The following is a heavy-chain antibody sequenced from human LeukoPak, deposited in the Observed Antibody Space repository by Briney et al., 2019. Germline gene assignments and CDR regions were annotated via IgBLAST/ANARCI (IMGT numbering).Heavy chain of an antibody. CDR2: IYYSGST. V-gene: IGHV4-38-2*02. Sequence: SETLSLTCTVSGYSISSGYYWGWIRQPPGKGLEWIGSIYYSGSTYYNPSLKSRVTISVDTSKNQFSLKLSSVTAADTAVYYCARTSEEVCSSTSCYYYYYMDVWGKGTTVTVSS. CDR3: ARTSEEVCSSTSCYYYYYMDV. J-gene: IGHJ6*03. D-gene: IGHD2-2*01. CDR1: GYSISSGYY.